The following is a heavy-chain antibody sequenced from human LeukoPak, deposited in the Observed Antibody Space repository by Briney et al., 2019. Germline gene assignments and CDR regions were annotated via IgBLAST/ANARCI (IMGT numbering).Heavy chain of an antibody. Sequence: SCKASGGTFSSYAISWVRQAPGKGLEWVGRIKSKTDGGTTDYAAPVKGRFTISRDDSKNTLYLQMNSLKTEDTAVYYCTTEFGGGMVRGVIHYFDYWGQGTLVTVSS. CDR1: GGTFSSYA. J-gene: IGHJ4*02. CDR3: TTEFGGGMVRGVIHYFDY. V-gene: IGHV3-15*01. D-gene: IGHD3-10*01. CDR2: IKSKTDGGTT.